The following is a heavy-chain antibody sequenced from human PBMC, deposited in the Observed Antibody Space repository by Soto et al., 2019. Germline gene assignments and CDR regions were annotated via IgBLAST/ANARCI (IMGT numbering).Heavy chain of an antibody. CDR1: GFTLSDYY. Sequence: QVQLVESGGGLVKPVGSLRLSCAASGFTLSDYYMSWIRQAPGKGLEWVSYISTSSTYKQYAVSVKGRFTISRDTAKNSRYLQMNTLRAEDSAVYNCARHMPLRLGEYAFDFWGQGTMVTVSS. CDR2: ISTSSTYK. D-gene: IGHD3-16*01. J-gene: IGHJ3*01. CDR3: ARHMPLRLGEYAFDF. V-gene: IGHV3-11*06.